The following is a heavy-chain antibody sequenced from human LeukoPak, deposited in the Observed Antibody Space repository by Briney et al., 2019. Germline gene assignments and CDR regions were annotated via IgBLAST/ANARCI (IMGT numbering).Heavy chain of an antibody. J-gene: IGHJ3*02. Sequence: GGSLRLSCVASGFTFSSYEMNWVRQAPGKGLEWVSYISRSGSTIYHADSVKGRFTLSRDNAKKSLYLEMKSLRAEDTAVYYCARERETTVTYDAFDIWGLGTMVTLSS. CDR2: ISRSGSTI. D-gene: IGHD4-17*01. CDR3: ARERETTVTYDAFDI. V-gene: IGHV3-48*03. CDR1: GFTFSSYE.